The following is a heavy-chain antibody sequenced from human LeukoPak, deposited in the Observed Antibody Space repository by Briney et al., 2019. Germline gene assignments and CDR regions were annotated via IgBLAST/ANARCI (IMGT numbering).Heavy chain of an antibody. Sequence: GGSLRLSCAASGFTFSSYAMHWVRQAPGKGLEWVAVISYDGSNKYYADSVKGRFTISRDNSKNTLYLQMNSLRAEDTAVYYCARDCNPGRSVTTADYWGQGTLVTVSS. V-gene: IGHV3-30-3*01. D-gene: IGHD4-17*01. CDR3: ARDCNPGRSVTTADY. J-gene: IGHJ4*02. CDR1: GFTFSSYA. CDR2: ISYDGSNK.